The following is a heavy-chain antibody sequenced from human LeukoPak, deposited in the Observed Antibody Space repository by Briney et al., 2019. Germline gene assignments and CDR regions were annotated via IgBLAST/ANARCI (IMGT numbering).Heavy chain of an antibody. D-gene: IGHD3-10*01. Sequence: ASVKVSCKVSGYTLTELSMHWVRQAPGKGLEWMGGFDPEDGETIYAQKFQGRVTITADESTSTAYMELSSLRSEDTAVYYCAREIGITMVRGVINWFDYWGQGTLVTVSS. CDR2: FDPEDGET. CDR3: AREIGITMVRGVINWFDY. J-gene: IGHJ4*02. CDR1: GYTLTELS. V-gene: IGHV1-24*01.